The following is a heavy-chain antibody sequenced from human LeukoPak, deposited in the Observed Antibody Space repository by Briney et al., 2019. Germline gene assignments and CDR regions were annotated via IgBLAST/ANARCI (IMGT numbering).Heavy chain of an antibody. CDR2: ISGCGVST. V-gene: IGHV3-23*01. D-gene: IGHD6-13*01. CDR3: AKSGYSGSWYYFDY. CDR1: GFTFSSYA. Sequence: GGSLRLSCAASGFTFSSYAMTWVRQAPGKGLECVSGISGCGVSTYYADSVKGRFTISRDNSKNTLYLQMDSLRAEDTAIYYCAKSGYSGSWYYFDYWGQGALVTVSS. J-gene: IGHJ4*02.